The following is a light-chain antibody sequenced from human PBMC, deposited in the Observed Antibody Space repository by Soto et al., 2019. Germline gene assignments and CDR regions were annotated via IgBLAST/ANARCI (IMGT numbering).Light chain of an antibody. CDR2: LEGSGSY. Sequence: QSVLTQSSSASASLGSSVKLTCTLSSGHSSYIIAWNQQQPGKAPRYLMKLEGSGSYNKGSGVPDRFSGSSSGADRYLTISTLQFDDESDYCCQTWDSKATTVFGEGTKVTVL. V-gene: IGLV4-60*02. J-gene: IGLJ3*02. CDR1: SGHSSYI. CDR3: QTWDSKATTV.